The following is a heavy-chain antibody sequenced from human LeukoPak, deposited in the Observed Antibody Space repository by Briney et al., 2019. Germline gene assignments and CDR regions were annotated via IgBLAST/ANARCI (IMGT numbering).Heavy chain of an antibody. Sequence: PGRSLRLSCAASGFTFDDYAMHWVRQAPGKGLEWVSGISWNSGSIGYADSVKGRFTISRDNAKNSLYLQMNSLRAEDMALYYCAKDIFPDFWSAKTLNLDYWGQGTLVTVSS. D-gene: IGHD3-3*01. CDR3: AKDIFPDFWSAKTLNLDY. CDR2: ISWNSGSI. J-gene: IGHJ4*02. CDR1: GFTFDDYA. V-gene: IGHV3-9*03.